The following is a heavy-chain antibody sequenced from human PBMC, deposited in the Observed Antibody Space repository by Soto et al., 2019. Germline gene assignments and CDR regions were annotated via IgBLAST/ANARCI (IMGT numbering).Heavy chain of an antibody. CDR3: AKKREGSSWPDEGEY. CDR1: GFTFSSYA. Sequence: GGSLRLSCAASGFTFSSYAMSWVRQAPGKGLEWVSAISGSGGSTYYADSVKGRFTISRDNSKNTLYLQMNSLRAEDTAVYYCAKKREGSSWPDEGEYWGQGTLVTVSS. J-gene: IGHJ4*02. CDR2: ISGSGGST. D-gene: IGHD6-13*01. V-gene: IGHV3-23*01.